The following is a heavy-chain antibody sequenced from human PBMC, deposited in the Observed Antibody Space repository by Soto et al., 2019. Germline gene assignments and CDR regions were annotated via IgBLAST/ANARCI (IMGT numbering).Heavy chain of an antibody. V-gene: IGHV4-61*01. J-gene: IGHJ6*02. CDR3: ARFVRSCSGTTCYTRADV. CDR1: GGSVSSDTHY. CDR2: IYSSGST. D-gene: IGHD2-2*02. Sequence: SETLSLTCSVSGGSVSSDTHYWSWIRQPPGKRLGWIGFIYSSGSTNYNPSLKSRVTMSVDTSKNQFSLKLRSVIVADTAVYHCARFVRSCSGTTCYTRADVWGQGTTVTVSS.